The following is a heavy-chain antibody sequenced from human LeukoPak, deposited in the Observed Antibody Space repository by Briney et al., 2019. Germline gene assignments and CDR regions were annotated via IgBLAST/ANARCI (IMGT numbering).Heavy chain of an antibody. Sequence: PGGSLRLSCAASGFTFDDYGTSWVRQAPGKGLEWVSGINWNGGSTGYADSVKGRFTISRDNAKNSLYLQMNSLRAEDTALYHCARGHLAAGTFDYWGQGTLVTVSS. D-gene: IGHD3-10*01. J-gene: IGHJ4*02. CDR2: INWNGGST. V-gene: IGHV3-20*01. CDR1: GFTFDDYG. CDR3: ARGHLAAGTFDY.